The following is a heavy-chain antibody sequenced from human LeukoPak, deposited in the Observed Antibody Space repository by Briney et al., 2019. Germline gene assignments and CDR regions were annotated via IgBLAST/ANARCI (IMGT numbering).Heavy chain of an antibody. J-gene: IGHJ4*02. V-gene: IGHV4-38-2*02. CDR2: IYHSGST. CDR1: GYSISSGYY. Sequence: SETLSLTCTVSGYSISSGYYWGWIRQPPGKGLEWIGSIYHSGSTYYNPSLKSRVTISVDTSKNQFSLKLSSVTAADTAVYYCARDPKRVGVDYWGQGTLVTVSS. CDR3: ARDPKRVGVDY. D-gene: IGHD3-16*01.